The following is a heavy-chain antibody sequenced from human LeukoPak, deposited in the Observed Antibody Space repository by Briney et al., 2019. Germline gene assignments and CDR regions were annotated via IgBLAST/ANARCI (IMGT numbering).Heavy chain of an antibody. CDR3: TRVIVAVPGYFDYFDF. V-gene: IGHV3-7*01. CDR2: INEDGSNK. CDR1: GFSFSNHY. J-gene: IGHJ4*02. Sequence: GGSLRLSCAASGFSFSNHYMRWIRQAPGKGLEWVANINEDGSNKWHLGSVKGRFTVSRDNARNSLYLQMNSLRVEDTAVYYCTRVIVAVPGYFDYFDFWGQGALITASS. D-gene: IGHD6-19*01.